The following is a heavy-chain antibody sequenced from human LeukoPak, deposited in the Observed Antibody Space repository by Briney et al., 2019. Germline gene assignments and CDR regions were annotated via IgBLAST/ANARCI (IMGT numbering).Heavy chain of an antibody. D-gene: IGHD3-10*01. Sequence: AGGSLRLSCAASGFTFSSYAMSWVRQAPGKGLEWVANIKQDGSEKNYVDSVKGRFTISRDNAKNSLYLQMNSLRAEDTAVYYCARDSPFGYCWGQGTLVTVSS. J-gene: IGHJ4*02. CDR3: ARDSPFGYC. V-gene: IGHV3-7*01. CDR1: GFTFSSYA. CDR2: IKQDGSEK.